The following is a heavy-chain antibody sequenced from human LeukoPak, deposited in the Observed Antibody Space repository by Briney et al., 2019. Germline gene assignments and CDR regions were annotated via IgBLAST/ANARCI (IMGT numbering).Heavy chain of an antibody. CDR1: GGYVSGYY. D-gene: IGHD3-3*01. CDR3: ARIPLYFLEPFDY. CDR2: ISHRGRT. J-gene: IGHJ4*02. Sequence: TSETLSLTCAVYGGYVSGYYWSWIRQPPGKGLEWIGEISHRGRTHYNPSLKGRVTMSVDTSKNQFALEVDSVTAADTAVYYCARIPLYFLEPFDYWGQGILVTVSS. V-gene: IGHV4-34*01.